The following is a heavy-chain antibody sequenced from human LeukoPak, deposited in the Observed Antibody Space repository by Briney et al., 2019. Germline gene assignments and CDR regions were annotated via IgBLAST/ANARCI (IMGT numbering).Heavy chain of an antibody. CDR3: ARGYSNYGYTNWFDP. V-gene: IGHV6-1*01. J-gene: IGHJ5*02. D-gene: IGHD3-10*01. CDR2: TYYRSKWYN. CDR1: GDSVSSNSAA. Sequence: SQTLSLTCAISGDSVSSNSAAWNWIRQSPSRGLEWLGRTYYRSKWYNDYAVSVKSRITINPDTSKNQFSLQLNSVTAADTAVYYCARGYSNYGYTNWFDPWGQGTLVTVSS.